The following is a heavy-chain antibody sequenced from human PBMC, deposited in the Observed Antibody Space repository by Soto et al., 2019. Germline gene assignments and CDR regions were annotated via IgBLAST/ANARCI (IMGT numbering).Heavy chain of an antibody. CDR3: ASGKDYLWGKYDDSFDV. V-gene: IGHV4-34*01. CDR1: GGSFSGYI. Sequence: PSETLSLTCAVQGGSFSGYIWTWIRQPPGKGLQWIGQINHSGSTYYNPSLKSRVTISLYPSNDQFSLELDSVTAADTAVYYCASGKDYLWGKYDDSFDVWGQGTMVTVSS. CDR2: INHSGST. J-gene: IGHJ3*01. D-gene: IGHD3-16*01.